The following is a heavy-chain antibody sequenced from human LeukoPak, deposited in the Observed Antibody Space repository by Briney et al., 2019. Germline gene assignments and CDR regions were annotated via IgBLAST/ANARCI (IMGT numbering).Heavy chain of an antibody. CDR1: GFTFSSYD. CDR3: ARDLGFDYGMDV. V-gene: IGHV3-13*01. J-gene: IGHJ6*02. CDR2: IGTAGDT. Sequence: PGGSLRPSCAASGFTFSSYDMHWVRQATGKGLEWVSAIGTAGDTYYPGSVKGRFTISRENAKNSLYLQMNSLRAGDTAVYYCARDLGFDYGMDVWGQGTTVTVSS.